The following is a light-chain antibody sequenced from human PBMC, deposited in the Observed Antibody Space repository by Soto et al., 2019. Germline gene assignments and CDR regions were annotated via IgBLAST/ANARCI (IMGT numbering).Light chain of an antibody. J-gene: IGLJ3*02. V-gene: IGLV8-61*01. CDR1: SGSVSTSYY. CDR3: VLYMGSGTWV. Sequence: QTVVTQEPSFSVSPGRTVTLTCGLSSGSVSTSYYPSWYQQTPGQAPRTLIYNTNTRSSGVPDRFSGSILGNKAALTITGARADDDSDYYCVLYMGSGTWVFGGGTKLTVL. CDR2: NTN.